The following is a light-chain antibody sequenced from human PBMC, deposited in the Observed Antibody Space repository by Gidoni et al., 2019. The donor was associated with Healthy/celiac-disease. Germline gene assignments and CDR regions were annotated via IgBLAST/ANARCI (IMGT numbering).Light chain of an antibody. CDR3: QQYNSYPQT. CDR1: QSISSW. Sequence: DIQMTQSPSTLSASVGDRVTITCRASQSISSWLAWYQPKPGKAPKLLIYKASSLESGVPSRFSGSGSGPEFTLTISILQPDYFATYYCQQYNSYPQTFGQGTKVEIK. CDR2: KAS. V-gene: IGKV1-5*03. J-gene: IGKJ1*01.